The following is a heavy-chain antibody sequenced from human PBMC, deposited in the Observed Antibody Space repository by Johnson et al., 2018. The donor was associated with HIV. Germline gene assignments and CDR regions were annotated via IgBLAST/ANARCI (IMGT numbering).Heavy chain of an antibody. CDR3: ARRTFGGYCPKGICPINAFDV. CDR2: IWYDGSNK. CDR1: GFTFSSYG. J-gene: IGHJ3*01. D-gene: IGHD2-8*01. V-gene: IGHV3-33*08. Sequence: QVQLVESGGGLVQPGGSLRLSCAASGFTFSSYGMHWVRQAPGKGLEWVAVIWYDGSNKYYADSVKGRFTISRDNSKNTLYLQMNSLKIEDTAVYYCARRTFGGYCPKGICPINAFDVWGQGTTVTVAS.